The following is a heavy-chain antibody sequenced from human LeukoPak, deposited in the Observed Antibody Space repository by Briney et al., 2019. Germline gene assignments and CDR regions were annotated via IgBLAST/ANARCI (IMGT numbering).Heavy chain of an antibody. CDR1: GFTFSNAW. Sequence: PGGSLRLSCVASGFTFSNAWMSWVRQAPGKGLEWVGRIESKTDGGTTDFAAPVKGRFIIARDDSKNTLYLQMNSLKTEDTAVDYCVADIAVDVDDYWGQGTLVTVSS. D-gene: IGHD6-19*01. J-gene: IGHJ4*02. CDR2: IESKTDGGTT. V-gene: IGHV3-15*04. CDR3: VADIAVDVDDY.